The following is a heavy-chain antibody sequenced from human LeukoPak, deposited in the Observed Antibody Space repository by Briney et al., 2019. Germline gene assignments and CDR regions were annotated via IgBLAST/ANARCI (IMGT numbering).Heavy chain of an antibody. CDR2: ISASGGST. J-gene: IGHJ4*02. Sequence: PGGSLRLSCAASGFTFSSYAMNWVRQAPGKGLEWVSGISASGGSTNYADSVKGRFTISRDNSNNTLYLQMNSLRAEDTALYYCAKDARRDGYSFDYWGQRTLVTVSS. V-gene: IGHV3-23*01. D-gene: IGHD5-24*01. CDR3: AKDARRDGYSFDY. CDR1: GFTFSSYA.